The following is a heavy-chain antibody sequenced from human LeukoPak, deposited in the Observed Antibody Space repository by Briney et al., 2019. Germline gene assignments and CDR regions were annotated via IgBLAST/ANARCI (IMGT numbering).Heavy chain of an antibody. Sequence: ASVKFSCKASGYTFSGYYMHWVRQAAGQGLEWMGWINPNSGVTNYAQKFQGRVTMTRDTSISTTYMELNRLRYDDTAVYYCARVSRWLQSYFDYWGQGTLVTVSS. CDR2: INPNSGVT. J-gene: IGHJ4*02. CDR1: GYTFSGYY. V-gene: IGHV1-2*02. CDR3: ARVSRWLQSYFDY. D-gene: IGHD5-24*01.